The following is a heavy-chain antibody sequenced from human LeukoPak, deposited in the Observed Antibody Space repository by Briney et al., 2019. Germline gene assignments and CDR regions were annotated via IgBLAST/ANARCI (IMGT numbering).Heavy chain of an antibody. CDR2: IAYGGTYK. J-gene: IGHJ6*02. Sequence: GTSLRLSCAASGFTFSDYAMHWVRQAPGKGLEWVAVIAYGGTYKHHADSLKGRFTISRDNSRDTLYLQINSLRPEDTALYYCARNKAITASFGMDVWGQGTTVIVSS. CDR1: GFTFSDYA. V-gene: IGHV3-30*03. CDR3: ARNKAITASFGMDV. D-gene: IGHD1-20*01.